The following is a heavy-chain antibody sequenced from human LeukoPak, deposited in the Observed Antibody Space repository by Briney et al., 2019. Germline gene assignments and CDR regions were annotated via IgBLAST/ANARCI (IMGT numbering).Heavy chain of an antibody. CDR3: ARGPRGVSYYYYYYYMDV. CDR2: INHSGST. V-gene: IGHV4-39*07. D-gene: IGHD3-10*01. Sequence: SETLSLTCTVSGGSISSSSYYWGWIRQPPGKGLEWIGEINHSGSTNYNPSLKSRVTISVDTSKNQFSLKLSSVTAADTAVYYCARGPRGVSYYYYYYYMDVWGKGTTVTVSS. J-gene: IGHJ6*03. CDR1: GGSISSSSYY.